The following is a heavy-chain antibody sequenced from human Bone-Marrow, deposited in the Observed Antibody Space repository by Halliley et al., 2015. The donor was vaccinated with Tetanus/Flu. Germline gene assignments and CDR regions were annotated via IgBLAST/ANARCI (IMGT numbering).Heavy chain of an antibody. CDR1: GGTISSGGYY. V-gene: IGHV4-31*03. CDR2: IYYSGST. CDR3: ARGLGDRGYCSTTSCYPYYGMDV. J-gene: IGHJ6*02. Sequence: TLSLTCTVSGGTISSGGYYWSWIRQHPGKGLEWIGYIYYSGSTYYNPSLKSRVTISVDTSKNQFSLKLSSVTAADTAVYYCARGLGDRGYCSTTSCYPYYGMDVWGQGTTVTVSS. D-gene: IGHD2-2*01.